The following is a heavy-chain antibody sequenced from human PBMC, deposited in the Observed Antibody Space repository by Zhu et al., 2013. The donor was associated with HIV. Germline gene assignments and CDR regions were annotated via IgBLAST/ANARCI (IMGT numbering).Heavy chain of an antibody. J-gene: IGHJ6*02. CDR3: ARGRYSSSWYAHYYYYYGMDV. D-gene: IGHD6-13*01. V-gene: IGHV1-8*01. CDR1: GYTFTSYD. Sequence: QVQLVQSGAEVKKPGASVKVSCKASGYTFTSYDINWVRQATGQGLEWMGWMNPNSGNTGYAQKFQGRVTMTRNTSISTAYMELSSLRSEDTAVYYCARGRYSSSWYAHYYYYYGMDVWGQGTTVTVSS. CDR2: MNPNSGNT.